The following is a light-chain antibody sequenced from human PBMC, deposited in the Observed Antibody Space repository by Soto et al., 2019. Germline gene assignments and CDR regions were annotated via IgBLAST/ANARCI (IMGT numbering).Light chain of an antibody. V-gene: IGLV2-8*01. CDR2: EVT. CDR3: SSHGGANNSYV. Sequence: QSVLTQPPSASGSPGQSVTISCTGTSSDIGAYNYVSWYQQHPGKVPKLIIHEVTRRPSGVPDRFSASKSGNTASLTVSGLQAEDEADYYCSSHGGANNSYVFGTGTKVTV. J-gene: IGLJ1*01. CDR1: SSDIGAYNY.